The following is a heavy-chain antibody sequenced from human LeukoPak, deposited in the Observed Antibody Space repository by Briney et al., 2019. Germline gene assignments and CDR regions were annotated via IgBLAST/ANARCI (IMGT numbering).Heavy chain of an antibody. CDR2: ISGSGGST. J-gene: IGHJ4*02. V-gene: IGHV3-23*01. D-gene: IGHD3-10*01. Sequence: SGVSLRLSCAASGFTFSSYAMSWVRQAPGKGLEWVSAISGSGGSTYYADSVKGRFTISRDNSKNTLYLQMNSLRAEDTAVHYRAKDTAYYYGSGSFYFDYWGQGTLVTVSS. CDR1: GFTFSSYA. CDR3: AKDTAYYYGSGSFYFDY.